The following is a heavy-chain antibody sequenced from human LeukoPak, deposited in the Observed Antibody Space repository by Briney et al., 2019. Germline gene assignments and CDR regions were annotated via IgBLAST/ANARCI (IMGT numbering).Heavy chain of an antibody. CDR3: AKDWDYASPEYFQH. V-gene: IGHV1-69*05. CDR1: GGTFSSYA. D-gene: IGHD1-7*01. J-gene: IGHJ1*01. Sequence: SVKVSCKASGGTFSSYAISWVRQAPGQGLEWMGGIIPIFGTANYAQKFQGRVTITTDESTSTAYMELSSLRSEDTAVYYCAKDWDYASPEYFQHWGQGTLVTVSS. CDR2: IIPIFGTA.